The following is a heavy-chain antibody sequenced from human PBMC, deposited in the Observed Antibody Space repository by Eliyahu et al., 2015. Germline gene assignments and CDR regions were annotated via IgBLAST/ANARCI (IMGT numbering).Heavy chain of an antibody. D-gene: IGHD3-10*01. V-gene: IGHV3-23*01. J-gene: IGHJ6*02. Sequence: EVQLLESGGXLVQPGGSLXLXCAASGFTFSXYAMSWVRQAPGKGLEWVSAISGSGGSTYYADSVKGRFTISRDNSKNTLYLQMNSLRAEDTAVYYCAKVGLWFGDYYYYYGMDVWGQGTTVTVSS. CDR3: AKVGLWFGDYYYYYGMDV. CDR1: GFTFSXYA. CDR2: ISGSGGST.